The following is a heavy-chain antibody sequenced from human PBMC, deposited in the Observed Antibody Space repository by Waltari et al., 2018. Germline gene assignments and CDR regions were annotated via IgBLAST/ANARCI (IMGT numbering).Heavy chain of an antibody. CDR2: IYYSGST. Sequence: QLQLQESGPGLVKPSEPLSLPCTVSGGSISSSSYYWGWIRQPPGKGLEWIGSIYYSGSTYYNPSLKSRVTISVDTSKNQFSLKLSSVTAADTAVYYCARLKMALGSLGGGMDVWGQGTTVTVSS. CDR1: GGSISSSSYY. CDR3: ARLKMALGSLGGGMDV. V-gene: IGHV4-39*07. D-gene: IGHD3-16*01. J-gene: IGHJ6*02.